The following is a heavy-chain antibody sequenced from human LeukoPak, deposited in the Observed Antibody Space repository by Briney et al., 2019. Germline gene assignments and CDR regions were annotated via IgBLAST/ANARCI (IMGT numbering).Heavy chain of an antibody. CDR2: VYSSGNT. V-gene: IGHV4-61*02. Sequence: PSETLSLTCTVSGGSIGSTSYYWSWIRKPAGKGLEWIGRVYSSGNTDYNPSLKSRVTISLDTSKNQFSLKLSSVTAADSALYYCARVQRKDGWFDYWGQGTLVTVSS. CDR3: ARVQRKDGWFDY. CDR1: GGSIGSTSYY. J-gene: IGHJ4*02. D-gene: IGHD5-24*01.